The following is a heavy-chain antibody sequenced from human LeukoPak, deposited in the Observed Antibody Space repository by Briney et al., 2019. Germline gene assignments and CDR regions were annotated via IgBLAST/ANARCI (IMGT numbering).Heavy chain of an antibody. CDR2: IYYSGST. J-gene: IGHJ3*02. CDR1: GGSISSYY. CDR3: ARGYCRGTSCNRYTFDI. V-gene: IGHV4-59*01. Sequence: ASETLSLTCTVSGGSISSYYWSWIRQPPGKGLEWIGYIYYSGSTNYNPSLKSRVTISVDTSKNQFSLKLSSVTAADTAVYYCARGYCRGTSCNRYTFDIWGQGTMVTVSS. D-gene: IGHD2-2*01.